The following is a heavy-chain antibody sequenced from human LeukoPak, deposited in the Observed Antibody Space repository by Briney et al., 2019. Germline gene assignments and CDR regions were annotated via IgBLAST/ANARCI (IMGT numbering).Heavy chain of an antibody. CDR2: IYTSGST. Sequence: PSQTLSLTCTVSGGSISSGSYYWSWIRQPAGKGLEWIGRIYTSGSTNYNPSLKSRVTISVDTSKNQFSLKLSSVTAADTAVYYCAKKRNAAPYYFDCWGQGTLVTVSS. CDR1: GGSISSGSYY. CDR3: AKKRNAAPYYFDC. J-gene: IGHJ4*02. V-gene: IGHV4-61*02. D-gene: IGHD6-25*01.